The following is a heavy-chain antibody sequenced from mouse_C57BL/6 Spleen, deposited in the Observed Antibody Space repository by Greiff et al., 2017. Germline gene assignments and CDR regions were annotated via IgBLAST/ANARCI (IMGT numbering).Heavy chain of an antibody. J-gene: IGHJ1*03. Sequence: QVQLQQSGAELVRPGTSVKVSCKASGYAFTNYLIEWVKQRPGQGLEWIGVINPGSGGTNYNEKFKGKATLTADKSSSTAYMQLSSLTSEDSAVYFCARGITTGVARYFEVWGTGTTVTVSS. CDR1: GYAFTNYL. V-gene: IGHV1-54*01. CDR3: ARGITTGVARYFEV. CDR2: INPGSGGT. D-gene: IGHD1-1*01.